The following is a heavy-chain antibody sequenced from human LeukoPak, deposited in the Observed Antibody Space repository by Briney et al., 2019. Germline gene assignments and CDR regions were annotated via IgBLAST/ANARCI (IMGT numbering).Heavy chain of an antibody. J-gene: IGHJ6*02. CDR1: GYTFTSYG. CDR3: AVRSSTSCYMGKVYYYGMDV. V-gene: IGHV1-18*01. D-gene: IGHD2-2*02. Sequence: ASVKVSCKASGYTFTSYGISWVRQAPGQGLEWMGWISAYNGNTNYAQKLQGRVTMTTDTSTSTAYMELRSLRSDDTAVYYCAVRSSTSCYMGKVYYYGMDVWGQGTTVTVSS. CDR2: ISAYNGNT.